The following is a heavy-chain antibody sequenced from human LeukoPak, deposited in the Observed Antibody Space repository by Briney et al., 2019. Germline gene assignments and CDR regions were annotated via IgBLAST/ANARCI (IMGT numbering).Heavy chain of an antibody. D-gene: IGHD1-14*01. Sequence: SGTLTLTCAVSGGSISSSNLWSWVRQPPGKGLEWTGEIYHSGSSNYNPSLKTRVTISVDKSKNQFSLKLSTLTAADTAVYYCARKSGVDWFDPWGQATLLTVSS. V-gene: IGHV4-4*02. J-gene: IGHJ5*02. CDR1: GGSISSSNL. CDR2: IYHSGSS. CDR3: ARKSGVDWFDP.